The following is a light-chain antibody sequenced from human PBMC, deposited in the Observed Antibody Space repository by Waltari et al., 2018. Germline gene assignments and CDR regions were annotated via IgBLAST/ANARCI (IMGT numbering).Light chain of an antibody. J-gene: IGLJ7*01. CDR2: ENT. Sequence: QSVLTQPPSVSAAPGQRVTISCSGGSSNIGNNYVSWYRQFPGTAPKLLIYENTERPSCIPGRSSGSKSGTSATLDITGLQAGDEADYYCGTWDSSLSGAVFGGGTHLTVL. V-gene: IGLV1-51*02. CDR1: SSNIGNNY. CDR3: GTWDSSLSGAV.